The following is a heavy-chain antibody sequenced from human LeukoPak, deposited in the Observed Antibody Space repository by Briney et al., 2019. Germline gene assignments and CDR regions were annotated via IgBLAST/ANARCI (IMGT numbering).Heavy chain of an antibody. CDR2: ISGSGGST. D-gene: IGHD2-2*01. CDR3: SCYDDY. Sequence: GGSLRLSCAASGFTFSNYAMSWVRQAPGKGLEWVLAISGSGGSTYYSDSVKGRFTISRDNSKNTLYLQMHSLRAEDTAVYYCSCYDDYWGQGTLVTVSS. CDR1: GFTFSNYA. J-gene: IGHJ4*02. V-gene: IGHV3-23*01.